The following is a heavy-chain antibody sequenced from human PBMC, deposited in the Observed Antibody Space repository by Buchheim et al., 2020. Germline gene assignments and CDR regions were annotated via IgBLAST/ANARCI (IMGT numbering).Heavy chain of an antibody. CDR3: AKQNEIPNETYCGGDCYSDDAFDI. CDR1: GFTFSSYA. Sequence: EVQLLESGGGLVQPGGSLRLSCAASGFTFSSYAMSWVRQAPGKGLEWVSAISGSGGSTYYADSVKGRFTISRDNSKNTLYLQMNSLRAEDTAVYYCAKQNEIPNETYCGGDCYSDDAFDIWGQGT. J-gene: IGHJ3*02. V-gene: IGHV3-23*01. CDR2: ISGSGGST. D-gene: IGHD2-21*02.